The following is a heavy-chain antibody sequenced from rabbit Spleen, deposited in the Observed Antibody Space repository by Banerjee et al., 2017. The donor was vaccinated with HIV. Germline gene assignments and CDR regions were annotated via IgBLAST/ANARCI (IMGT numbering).Heavy chain of an antibody. V-gene: IGHV1S39*01. J-gene: IGHJ4*01. CDR2: IDPVFGAT. D-gene: IGHD7-1*01. CDR3: ARGEHFSVGFSAVAIYLDL. CDR1: GFDLNTYG. Sequence: QEQLVESGGGLVQPGGSLKLSCKASGFDLNTYGVSWVRQAPGKGLEWIAYIDPVFGATYYATWVNGRFTISKTSSTTVTLQMTSLTAADTATYFCARGEHFSVGFSAVAIYLDLWGPGTLVTVS.